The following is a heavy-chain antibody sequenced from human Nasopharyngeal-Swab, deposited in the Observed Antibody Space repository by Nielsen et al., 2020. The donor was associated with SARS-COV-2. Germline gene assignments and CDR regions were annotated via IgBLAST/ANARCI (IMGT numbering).Heavy chain of an antibody. V-gene: IGHV2-70*01. J-gene: IGHJ4*02. CDR3: ARNPPRGSGFDF. D-gene: IGHD6-19*01. CDR1: GFSLNTSGMC. CDR2: IDWDEDK. Sequence: GPTLVKPPQTLTLICTFSGFSLNTSGMCLTWIRQPPGKALEWLALIDWDEDKYYSTSLKTRLTISKDTSKNQVVLTMTNMDQADTATYYCARNPPRGSGFDFWGQGILVTVSS.